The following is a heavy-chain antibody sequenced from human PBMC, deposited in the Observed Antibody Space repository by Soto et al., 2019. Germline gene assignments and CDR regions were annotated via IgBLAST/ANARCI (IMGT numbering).Heavy chain of an antibody. CDR2: ISAYNGNT. CDR1: GYTFTSYG. D-gene: IGHD1-26*01. Sequence: ASVKVSCKASGYTFTSYGISWVRQAPGQGLEWMGWISAYNGNTNYAQKLQGRVTMTTDTSTSTAYMELRSLRSDDTAVYYCATSNSGSTVGLFDYWGQGTLVTVS. V-gene: IGHV1-18*01. J-gene: IGHJ4*02. CDR3: ATSNSGSTVGLFDY.